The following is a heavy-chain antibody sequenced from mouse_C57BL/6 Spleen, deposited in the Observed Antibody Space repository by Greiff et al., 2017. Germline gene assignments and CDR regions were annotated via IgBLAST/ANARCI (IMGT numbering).Heavy chain of an antibody. CDR1: GYTFTSYW. D-gene: IGHD1-1*01. V-gene: IGHV1-55*01. J-gene: IGHJ1*03. CDR3: ASYYYGSSTYWYFDV. CDR2: IYPGSGST. Sequence: QVQLKQPGAELVKPGASVKMSCKASGYTFTSYWITWVKQRPGQGLEWIGDIYPGSGSTNYNEKFKSKATLTVDTSSSTAYMQLSSLTSEDSAGYYCASYYYGSSTYWYFDVWGTGTTVTVSS.